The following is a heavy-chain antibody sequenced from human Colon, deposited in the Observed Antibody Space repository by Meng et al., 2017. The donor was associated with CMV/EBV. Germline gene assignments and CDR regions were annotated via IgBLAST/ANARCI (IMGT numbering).Heavy chain of an antibody. V-gene: IGHV3-30*02. J-gene: IGHJ3*02. Sequence: GESLKISCTASGFTFSAYDMHWVRQTRDTGLEWVAYIRHVATDKYYVDSVKGRFTMSRDNAKNTVYLQLNSLRAEDTAVYYCARADISAAGTLYAFDIWGRGTMVTVSS. CDR1: GFTFSAYD. D-gene: IGHD6-13*01. CDR2: IRHVATDK. CDR3: ARADISAAGTLYAFDI.